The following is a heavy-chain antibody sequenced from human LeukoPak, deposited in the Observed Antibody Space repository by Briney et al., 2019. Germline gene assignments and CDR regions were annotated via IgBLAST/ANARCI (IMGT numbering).Heavy chain of an antibody. V-gene: IGHV3-21*01. CDR1: GFTFSSYS. J-gene: IGHJ4*02. CDR3: ARISVGEPYDY. D-gene: IGHD3-16*01. CDR2: ISSTGSYI. Sequence: GGSLRLSCAASGFTFSSYSMNWVRQAPGKGLEWVSYISSTGSYIYYADSVKGRFTISRDNAKNSLYLQMNSLRAEDTAVYYCARISVGEPYDYWGQGTLVTVSS.